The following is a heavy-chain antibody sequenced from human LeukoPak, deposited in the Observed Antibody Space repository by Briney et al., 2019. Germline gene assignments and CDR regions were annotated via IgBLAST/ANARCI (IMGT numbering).Heavy chain of an antibody. CDR1: GFTFSDYY. D-gene: IGHD2-2*01. Sequence: GGSLRLSCTASGFTFSDYYMNWIRQAPGKGLEWVSYISGSGTTIYYADSVKGRFTISRDNAKNSLYLKMNSLRAEDTAVYYCARDSIRYCSSTSCYLYGMDVWGQGTTVTVSS. J-gene: IGHJ6*02. CDR3: ARDSIRYCSSTSCYLYGMDV. V-gene: IGHV3-11*01. CDR2: ISGSGTTI.